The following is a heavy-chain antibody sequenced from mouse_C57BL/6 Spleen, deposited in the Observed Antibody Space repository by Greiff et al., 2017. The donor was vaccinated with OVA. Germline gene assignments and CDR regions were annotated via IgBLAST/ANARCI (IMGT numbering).Heavy chain of an antibody. CDR1: GYAFSSSW. D-gene: IGHD2-12*01. Sequence: QLQQSGPELVKPGASVKISCKASGYAFSSSWMNWVKQRPGKGLEWIGRIYPGDGDTNYNGKFKGKATLTADKSSSTAYMQRSSLTSEDSAVYFCASPYDWFAYWGQGTLVTVSA. V-gene: IGHV1-82*01. J-gene: IGHJ3*01. CDR2: IYPGDGDT. CDR3: ASPYDWFAY.